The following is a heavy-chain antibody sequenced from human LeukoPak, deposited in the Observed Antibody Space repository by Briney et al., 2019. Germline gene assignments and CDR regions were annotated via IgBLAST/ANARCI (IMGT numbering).Heavy chain of an antibody. Sequence: PGRSLRLSCAGSGFTFGGYGMHWFRQTPGKGLEWVAVIAYDGSRAFYADSVKGRFTISRDNSKNTMSVQMDDLRAEDTAVYYCVRDFEVPAAAPDYYYFYYMDVWGTGTTVTVSS. J-gene: IGHJ6*03. CDR3: VRDFEVPAAAPDYYYFYYMDV. D-gene: IGHD2-2*01. CDR2: IAYDGSRA. V-gene: IGHV3-33*01. CDR1: GFTFGGYG.